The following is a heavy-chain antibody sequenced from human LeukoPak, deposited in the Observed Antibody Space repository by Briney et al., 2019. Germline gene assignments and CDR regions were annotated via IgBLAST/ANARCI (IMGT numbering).Heavy chain of an antibody. J-gene: IGHJ6*02. CDR3: ARDQGPSPYCSSTSCLKMDV. D-gene: IGHD2-2*01. Sequence: GASVKVSCKASGGTFSKYTISWVRQRPGQGLEWMGGITPLFGTANYAQKFQGRVTMTRDTSTSTVYMELSSLRSEDTAVYYCARDQGPSPYCSSTSCLKMDVWGQGTTVTVSS. V-gene: IGHV1-69*05. CDR2: ITPLFGTA. CDR1: GGTFSKYT.